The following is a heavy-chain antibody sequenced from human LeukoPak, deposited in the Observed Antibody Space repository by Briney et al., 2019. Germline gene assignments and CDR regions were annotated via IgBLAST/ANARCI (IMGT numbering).Heavy chain of an antibody. V-gene: IGHV4-38-2*02. CDR3: ASRYYGSASPRLLDY. CDR1: GYSISSGYY. Sequence: SETLSLTCTVSGYSISSGYYWGWIRQPPGKGLEWIGSIYHSGSTYYNPSLKSRVTISVDTSKNQFSLKLSSVTAADTAVYYCASRYYGSASPRLLDYWGQGTLVTVSS. J-gene: IGHJ4*02. D-gene: IGHD3-10*01. CDR2: IYHSGST.